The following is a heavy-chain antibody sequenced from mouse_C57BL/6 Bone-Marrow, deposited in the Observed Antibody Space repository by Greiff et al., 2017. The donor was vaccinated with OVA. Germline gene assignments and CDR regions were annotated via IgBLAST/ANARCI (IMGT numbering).Heavy chain of an antibody. Sequence: EVMLVESGPELVKPGASVKISCKASGYSFTGYYMNWVKQSPEKSLEWIGEINPSTGGTTYNQKFKAKATLTVDKSSSTAYMQLKSLTSEDSAVYYCAREGGWLLFAYWGQGTLVTVSA. J-gene: IGHJ3*01. CDR1: GYSFTGYY. CDR2: INPSTGGT. V-gene: IGHV1-42*01. D-gene: IGHD2-3*01. CDR3: AREGGWLLFAY.